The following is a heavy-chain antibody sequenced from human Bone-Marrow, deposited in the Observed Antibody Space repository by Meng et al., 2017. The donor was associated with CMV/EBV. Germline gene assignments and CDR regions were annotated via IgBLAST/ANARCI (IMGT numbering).Heavy chain of an antibody. J-gene: IGHJ4*02. CDR1: GGTFSSYA. Sequence: SVKVSCKASGGTFSSYAISWVRQAPGQGLEWMGGIIPIFGTANYAHKFQGRVTVTADTSTSTAYMELRSLRTDDTAVYYCASGSGWPFFDYWGQGTLVTVSS. D-gene: IGHD6-25*01. CDR2: IIPIFGTA. CDR3: ASGSGWPFFDY. V-gene: IGHV1-69*06.